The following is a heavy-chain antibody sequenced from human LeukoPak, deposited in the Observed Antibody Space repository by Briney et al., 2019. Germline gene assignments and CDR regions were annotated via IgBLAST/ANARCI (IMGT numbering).Heavy chain of an antibody. CDR3: ARDGEIRGYSYGATIDY. CDR1: GFTFSSYA. Sequence: PGRSLRLSCAASGFTFSSYAMHWVRQAPGKGLEWVAVTSYDGSNKYYADSVKGRFTISRDNSKNTLYLQMNSLRAEDTAVYYCARDGEIRGYSYGATIDYWGQGTLVTVSS. CDR2: TSYDGSNK. D-gene: IGHD5-18*01. V-gene: IGHV3-30-3*01. J-gene: IGHJ4*02.